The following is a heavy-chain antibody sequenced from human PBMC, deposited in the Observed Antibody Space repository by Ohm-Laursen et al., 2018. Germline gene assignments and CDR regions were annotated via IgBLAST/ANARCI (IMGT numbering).Heavy chain of an antibody. CDR2: MSNSGTNT. CDR1: GFTFSNYA. D-gene: IGHD3-10*01. CDR3: ARDRARGWYGFDY. V-gene: IGHV3-23*01. Sequence: SLRLSCAASGFTFSNYAMSWVRQAPGKGLEWVSGMSNSGTNTYYADSVKGRFTISRDISKSTLFLQMNSLRAEDTAVYYCARDRARGWYGFDYWGQGTLVTVSS. J-gene: IGHJ4*02.